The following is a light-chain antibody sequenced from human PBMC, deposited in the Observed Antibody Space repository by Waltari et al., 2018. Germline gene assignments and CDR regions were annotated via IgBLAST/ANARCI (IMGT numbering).Light chain of an antibody. Sequence: EIVLTQSPGTLSLSVGERATVSCRASESVSRALAWYQQKPGQGPRLLIYGASTRDTGIPDRFSGSGSGTDFSLTISRLEPDDFAVYYCQNYLRLPGKFGQGTTVEI. CDR2: GAS. CDR3: QNYLRLPGK. CDR1: ESVSRA. J-gene: IGKJ1*01. V-gene: IGKV3-20*01.